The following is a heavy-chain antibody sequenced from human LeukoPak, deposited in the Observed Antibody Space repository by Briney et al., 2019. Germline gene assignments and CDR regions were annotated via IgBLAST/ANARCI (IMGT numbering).Heavy chain of an antibody. Sequence: GGSLRLSCAASGFTFSRSAMSWVRQAPGKGPEWVSAIRGTGTATFYTDSVKGRFTISRDTSKDTLFLQMNSLRAEDTAVYFCAREVRGSGSYAPPQLDYWGQGTLVTVSS. J-gene: IGHJ4*02. V-gene: IGHV3-23*01. D-gene: IGHD1-26*01. CDR3: AREVRGSGSYAPPQLDY. CDR1: GFTFSRSA. CDR2: IRGTGTAT.